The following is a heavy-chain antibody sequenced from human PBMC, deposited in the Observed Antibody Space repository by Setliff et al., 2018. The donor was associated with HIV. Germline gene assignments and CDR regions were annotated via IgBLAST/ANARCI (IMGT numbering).Heavy chain of an antibody. D-gene: IGHD3-9*01. CDR2: IYYTGNT. J-gene: IGHJ4*02. CDR1: GGSISSGSYY. Sequence: LETLSLTCTVSGGSISSGSYYWSWIRQPAGKGLEWIGDIYYTGNTNFNPSLKSRASISLDTSKNQFSLKLTSVTAADTAMFYCARGNPDFDILTGFWSHFFDYWGQGTPVTVSS. V-gene: IGHV4-61*10. CDR3: ARGNPDFDILTGFWSHFFDY.